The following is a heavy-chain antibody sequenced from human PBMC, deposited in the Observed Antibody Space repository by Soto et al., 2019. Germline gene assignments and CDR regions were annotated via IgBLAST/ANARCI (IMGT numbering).Heavy chain of an antibody. CDR1: GYTFTSYA. CDR2: INAGNGNT. D-gene: IGHD6-19*01. CDR3: ARLAVAGTYPSNEVYFDY. V-gene: IGHV1-3*01. J-gene: IGHJ4*02. Sequence: ASVKVSCKASGYTFTSYAMHWVRQAPGQRLEWMGWINAGNGNTKYSQKFQGRVTITRDTSASTAYMELSSLRSEDTAVYYCARLAVAGTYPSNEVYFDYWGQGTLVTVSS.